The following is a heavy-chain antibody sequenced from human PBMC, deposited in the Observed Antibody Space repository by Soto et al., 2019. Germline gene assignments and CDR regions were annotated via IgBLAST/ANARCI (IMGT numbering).Heavy chain of an antibody. J-gene: IGHJ4*02. V-gene: IGHV3-30*18. CDR2: ISYDGSNK. D-gene: IGHD5-18*01. CDR1: GFTFSSYG. CDR3: AKDALPRIQLWSALLY. Sequence: GGSLRLSCAASGFTFSSYGMHWVRQAPGKGLEWVAVISYDGSNKYYADSVKGRFTISRDNSKNTLYLQMNSLRAEDTAVYYCAKDALPRIQLWSALLYWGQGTLVTVSS.